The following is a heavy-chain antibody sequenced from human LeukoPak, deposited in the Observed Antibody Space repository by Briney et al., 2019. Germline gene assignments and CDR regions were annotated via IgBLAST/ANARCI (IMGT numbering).Heavy chain of an antibody. V-gene: IGHV3-23*01. D-gene: IGHD6-13*01. J-gene: IGHJ4*02. CDR2: ISASGSRT. CDR3: AKHPQGAAGAHFDY. Sequence: GGSLRLSCAASGFVLSNYAMSWVRQAPGRGLEWVSTISASGSRTYYTDSVKGRFSISRDNSRNTMYLQMNILRPEDTAIYYCAKHPQGAAGAHFDYWGQGTLVTVSS. CDR1: GFVLSNYA.